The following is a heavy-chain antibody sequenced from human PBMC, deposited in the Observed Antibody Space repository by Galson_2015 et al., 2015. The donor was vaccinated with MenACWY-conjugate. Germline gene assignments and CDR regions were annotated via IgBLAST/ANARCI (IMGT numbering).Heavy chain of an antibody. V-gene: IGHV3-48*03. CDR1: GFTFSSYE. J-gene: IGHJ4*02. CDR2: ISSSGSTI. D-gene: IGHD3-10*01. Sequence: LRLSCAASGFTFSSYEMNRVRQAPGKGLEWVSYISSSGSTIYYAGSVKGRFTISRDNAKNSLYLQMSSLGAEDTAVYYCARDRLGAYYYGSGRGPDYWGQGTLVTVSS. CDR3: ARDRLGAYYYGSGRGPDY.